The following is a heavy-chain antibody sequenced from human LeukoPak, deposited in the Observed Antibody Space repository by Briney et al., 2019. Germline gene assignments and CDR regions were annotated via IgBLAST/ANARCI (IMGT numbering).Heavy chain of an antibody. CDR1: GLPLSTFT. CDR3: ARGGSDSSGYYYS. Sequence: GGSLRLSCAASGLPLSTFTMTWVGQAPGKGLEWSSSISSSSSYIYYADSVKGRFTISRDNAKNSLYLQMNSLRAEDTAVYYCARGGSDSSGYYYSWGQGTLVTVSS. CDR2: ISSSSSYI. D-gene: IGHD3-22*01. V-gene: IGHV3-21*01. J-gene: IGHJ4*02.